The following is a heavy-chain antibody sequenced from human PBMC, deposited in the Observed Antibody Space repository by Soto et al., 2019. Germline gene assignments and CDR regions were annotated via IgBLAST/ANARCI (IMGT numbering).Heavy chain of an antibody. Sequence: QVQLVQSGAEVKKPGASVKVSCKASGYTFTSYYMHWVRQAPGQGLEWMGIINPSGGSTSYAQKFQCRVTMTRDTSTSTVYMELSSLRSEDTAVYYCARPDYYDSSGSNFDYWGQGTLVTVSS. CDR3: ARPDYYDSSGSNFDY. CDR2: INPSGGST. J-gene: IGHJ4*02. D-gene: IGHD3-22*01. CDR1: GYTFTSYY. V-gene: IGHV1-46*03.